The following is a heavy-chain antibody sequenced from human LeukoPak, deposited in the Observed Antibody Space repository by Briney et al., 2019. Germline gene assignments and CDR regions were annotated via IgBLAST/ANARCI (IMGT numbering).Heavy chain of an antibody. D-gene: IGHD7-27*01. Sequence: SQTLSLTCAISGDSVSSNSAAWIWIRPSPSRGLEWLGRTYYRSKWYNEYAISVKSPITINADTSKNQFSLQLNSVTPEDTAVYYCARELTGFDYWGQGTLVTVSS. V-gene: IGHV6-1*01. CDR3: ARELTGFDY. CDR1: GDSVSSNSAA. CDR2: TYYRSKWYN. J-gene: IGHJ4*02.